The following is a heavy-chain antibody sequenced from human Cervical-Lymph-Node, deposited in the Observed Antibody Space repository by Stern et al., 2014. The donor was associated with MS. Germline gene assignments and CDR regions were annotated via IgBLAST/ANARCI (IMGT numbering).Heavy chain of an antibody. V-gene: IGHV4-61*02. CDR1: GDSISGSSDY. CDR3: VRDVRSMYDWDYFWFDP. D-gene: IGHD1-7*01. J-gene: IGHJ5*02. Sequence: VQLVESGPGLVKPSQTLSLSCAVSGDSISGSSDYWSWIRQPAGRGLEWIGRIYPSGRTSYNPSLRSRVTMSVDKSKNQFSLQRSSVTAADTAVYYCVRDVRSMYDWDYFWFDPWGQGTLVTVSS. CDR2: IYPSGRT.